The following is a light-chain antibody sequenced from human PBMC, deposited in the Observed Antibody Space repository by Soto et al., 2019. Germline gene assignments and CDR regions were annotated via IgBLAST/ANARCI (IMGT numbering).Light chain of an antibody. CDR1: QSISPC. CDR3: QQYNTYPLT. J-gene: IGKJ4*01. CDR2: KAS. V-gene: IGKV1-5*03. Sequence: DIQMTQSPSTLSASVGDSVTITCRARQSISPCLAWYQQKPGKAPTRLIYKASSLEGGVPSRFSGSGSGTEFYINISSQQPDDFASYYCQQYNTYPLTFGGGTTVEIK.